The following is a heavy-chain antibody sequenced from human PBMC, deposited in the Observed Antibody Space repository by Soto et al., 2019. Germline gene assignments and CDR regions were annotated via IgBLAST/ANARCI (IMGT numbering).Heavy chain of an antibody. CDR3: ARVGSIANGGMDV. CDR2: INAGNGNT. D-gene: IGHD6-6*01. Sequence: EASVKVSCKASGYTFTSYAMHWVRQAPGQRLEWMGWINAGNGNTKYSQKFQGRVTITRDTSTSTAYMELRSLRSDDTAVYYCARVGSIANGGMDVWGQGTTVTVSS. CDR1: GYTFTSYA. J-gene: IGHJ6*02. V-gene: IGHV1-3*01.